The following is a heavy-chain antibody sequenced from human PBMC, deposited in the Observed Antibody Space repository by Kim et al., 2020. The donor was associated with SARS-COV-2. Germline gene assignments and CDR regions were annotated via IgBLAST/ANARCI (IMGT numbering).Heavy chain of an antibody. D-gene: IGHD2-8*02. V-gene: IGHV3-30*04. CDR3: ARGGVRGFDY. CDR2: ISYDGSDR. Sequence: GGSLRLSCAASGFTFNTYSMHWVRQAPGEGLEWVAVISYDGSDRYNADSVKGRFTISRDNSRNTLSLQMNSLSAEDAAVYYCARGGVRGFDYWGQGTLVTVSS. CDR1: GFTFNTYS. J-gene: IGHJ4*02.